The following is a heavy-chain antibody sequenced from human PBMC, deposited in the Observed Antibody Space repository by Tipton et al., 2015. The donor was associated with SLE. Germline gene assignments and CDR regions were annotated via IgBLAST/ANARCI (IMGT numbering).Heavy chain of an antibody. CDR2: IYTSGST. CDR3: ARARSWLPFDF. CDR1: DGSISSYY. V-gene: IGHV4-4*07. D-gene: IGHD6-13*01. Sequence: LRLSCTVSDGSISSYYWSWIRQPAGKGLEWIGRIYTSGSTNYNPSLKGRVTISVDTSKNQFSLRLNSVTAADTAVYYCARARSWLPFDFWGQGTLATVSS. J-gene: IGHJ4*02.